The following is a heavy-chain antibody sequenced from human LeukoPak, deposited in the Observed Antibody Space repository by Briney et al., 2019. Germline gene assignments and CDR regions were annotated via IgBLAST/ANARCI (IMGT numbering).Heavy chain of an antibody. CDR2: ISAYNGNT. CDR3: ARGHSTSWPEYFQH. CDR1: GYTFTSYG. V-gene: IGHV1-18*01. D-gene: IGHD6-13*01. J-gene: IGHJ1*01. Sequence: GASVKVSCKASGYTFTSYGVSWVRQAPGQGLEWMGWISAYNGNTNYAQKLQGRVTMTTDTSTSTAYMELRSLRSDDTAVYYCARGHSTSWPEYFQHWGQGTLVTVSS.